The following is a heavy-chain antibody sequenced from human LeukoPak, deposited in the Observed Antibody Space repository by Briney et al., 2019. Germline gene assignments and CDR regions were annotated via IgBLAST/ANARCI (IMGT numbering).Heavy chain of an antibody. V-gene: IGHV1-69*05. D-gene: IGHD5-24*01. CDR1: GGTFISYT. CDR2: IILILNTA. J-gene: IGHJ4*02. Sequence: SVKVSCKASGGTFISYTISWVRQAPGQGLAWVGGIILILNTATYAQKFQGRVTVTTDESTTTAYMEMSSLRSEDTAVYYCASRPDGYHYRGWSLWGQGTLVTVSP. CDR3: ASRPDGYHYRGWSL.